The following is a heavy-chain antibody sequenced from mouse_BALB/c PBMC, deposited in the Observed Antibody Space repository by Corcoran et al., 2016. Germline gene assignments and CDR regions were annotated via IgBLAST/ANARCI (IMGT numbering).Heavy chain of an antibody. Sequence: QVQLQQSGAELMKPGASVKISCKATGYTFSSYWIEWVKKRPGHGLEWIGEILPGSGSTNYNEKFKGKATFTADTSSNTAYMQLSSLTSEDSAVYYCAIYYGYDYAMDYWGQGTSVTVSS. CDR1: GYTFSSYW. CDR2: ILPGSGST. V-gene: IGHV1-9*01. CDR3: AIYYGYDYAMDY. D-gene: IGHD2-2*01. J-gene: IGHJ4*01.